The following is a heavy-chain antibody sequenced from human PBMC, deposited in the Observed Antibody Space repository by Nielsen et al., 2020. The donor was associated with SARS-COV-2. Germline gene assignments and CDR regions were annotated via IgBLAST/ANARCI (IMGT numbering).Heavy chain of an antibody. D-gene: IGHD3-3*01. CDR2: ITLYNGNT. CDR3: ATDTDFWSGYYRGQVRYYYGMDV. Sequence: VRQMPGKGLERMRWITLYNGNTNYAKKFQGRVTITRDMSLRTAYIELSSLRSEDTAVHYCATDTDFWSGYYRGQVRYYYGMDVWGQGTTVTVSS. V-gene: IGHV1-68*01. J-gene: IGHJ6*02.